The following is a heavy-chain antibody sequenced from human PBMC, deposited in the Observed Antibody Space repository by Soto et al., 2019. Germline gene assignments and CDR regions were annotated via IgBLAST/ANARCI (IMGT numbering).Heavy chain of an antibody. CDR2: IYYSGST. J-gene: IGHJ5*02. V-gene: IGHV4-31*03. CDR3: ARVSGYCSSTSGYFPAPGRFDP. Sequence: QVQLQESGPGLVKPSQTLSLTCTVSGGSISSGGYYWSWIRQHPGKGLEWIGYIYYSGSTYYNPYPKSRLTTSVDTSKNQFSLKLSSVTAADTAVYYCARVSGYCSSTSGYFPAPGRFDPWGQGTLVTVSS. D-gene: IGHD2-2*01. CDR1: GGSISSGGYY.